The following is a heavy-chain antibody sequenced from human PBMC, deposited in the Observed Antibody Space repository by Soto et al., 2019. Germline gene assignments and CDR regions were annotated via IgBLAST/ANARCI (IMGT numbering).Heavy chain of an antibody. CDR3: ARMPYCSSTSCYYYYGMDV. J-gene: IGHJ6*02. V-gene: IGHV4-31*03. CDR2: IYYSGST. Sequence: QVQLQESGPGLVKPAQTLSLTCTFSGGSISSGANYWSWIRQHPGKGREWIGYIYYSGSTYYNPSLKSRVTISVDTSKSQVSLRLSSVTAADTAVYYCARMPYCSSTSCYYYYGMDVWGQGTTVTVSS. CDR1: GGSISSGANY. D-gene: IGHD2-2*01.